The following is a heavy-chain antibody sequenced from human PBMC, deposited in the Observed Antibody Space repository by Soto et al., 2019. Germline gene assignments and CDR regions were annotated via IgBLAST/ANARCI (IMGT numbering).Heavy chain of an antibody. CDR1: GFSFSTSGVG. D-gene: IGHD3-10*02. CDR2: IYWNGNE. CDR3: AHDLSGYYSVMDV. J-gene: IGHJ6*02. Sequence: QITLRESGPTLVKPSQTLTLTCTFSGFSFSTSGVGVGWFRQPPGQALQWLALIYWNGNERYSPSLNNRLTVTKDTSKNQVVLTMASVEPLDTATYYCAHDLSGYYSVMDVWGQGTNVTVSS. V-gene: IGHV2-5*01.